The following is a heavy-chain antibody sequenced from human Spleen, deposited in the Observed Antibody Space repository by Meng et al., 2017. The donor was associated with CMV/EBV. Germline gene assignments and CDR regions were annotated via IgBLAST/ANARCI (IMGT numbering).Heavy chain of an antibody. CDR2: ISTSGNRT. J-gene: IGHJ4*02. D-gene: IGHD3-16*01. V-gene: IGHV3-23*05. CDR3: AKGRVWDLVLDH. Sequence: SCVASGFTFTTYAMAWVRQAPGKGLEWVSGISTSGNRTYYADSVRGRFTISRDISENTLYLHMNSLRAEDTATYYCAKGRVWDLVLDHWGQGTLVTVSS. CDR1: GFTFTTYA.